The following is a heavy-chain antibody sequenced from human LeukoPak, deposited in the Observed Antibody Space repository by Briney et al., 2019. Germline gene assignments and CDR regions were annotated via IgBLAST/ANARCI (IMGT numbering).Heavy chain of an antibody. CDR2: IWYDGSNK. D-gene: IGHD3-22*01. J-gene: IGHJ5*02. Sequence: GGSLRLSCAASGFTFSSYGMHWVRQAPGKGLEWVAVIWYDGSNKYYADSVKGRFTISRDNSKNTLYLQMDSLRAEDTAVYYCARDHYDSSGYPNWFDPWGQGTLVTVSS. CDR3: ARDHYDSSGYPNWFDP. CDR1: GFTFSSYG. V-gene: IGHV3-33*01.